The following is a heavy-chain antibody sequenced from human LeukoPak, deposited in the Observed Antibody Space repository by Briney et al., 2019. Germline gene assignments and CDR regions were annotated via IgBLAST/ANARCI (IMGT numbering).Heavy chain of an antibody. CDR1: EFTFSSYA. CDR3: ASGRASSCYPVCPFDY. Sequence: GGTLRLSCAASEFTFSSYAMNWVRQAPGKGLEWVSTISSTAGKIYYADPSKGRFTIPKDNSKNTSYLQMNGLNAEDTDIDCYASGRASSCYPVCPFDYWGQGTLVTVSS. V-gene: IGHV3-23*01. CDR2: ISSTAGKI. J-gene: IGHJ4*02. D-gene: IGHD2-15*01.